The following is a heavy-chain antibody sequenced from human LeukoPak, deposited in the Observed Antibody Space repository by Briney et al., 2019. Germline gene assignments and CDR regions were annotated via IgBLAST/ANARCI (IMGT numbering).Heavy chain of an antibody. Sequence: GASVKVSCKASGYTFTGYYMHWVRQAPGQGLEWMGWINPNSGGTNYAQKFQGWVTMTRDTSISTAYMELSRLRSDDTAVYYCARGRQGIAADFDYWGQGTLVTVSS. D-gene: IGHD6-13*01. CDR3: ARGRQGIAADFDY. CDR2: INPNSGGT. V-gene: IGHV1-2*04. CDR1: GYTFTGYY. J-gene: IGHJ4*02.